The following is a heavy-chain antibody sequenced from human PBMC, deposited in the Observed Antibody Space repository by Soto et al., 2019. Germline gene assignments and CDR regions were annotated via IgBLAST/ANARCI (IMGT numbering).Heavy chain of an antibody. CDR2: INPNSGGT. Sequence: ASVKVSCKASGYTFTGYYMHWVRQAPGQGLEWMGWINPNSGGTNYAQKFQGWVTMTTDTSTNTAYMEQRSLRSDDTAVYYCATNDFWGVYPPFYWGQETLVTVSS. CDR3: ATNDFWGVYPPFY. D-gene: IGHD3-3*01. CDR1: GYTFTGYY. J-gene: IGHJ4*02. V-gene: IGHV1-2*04.